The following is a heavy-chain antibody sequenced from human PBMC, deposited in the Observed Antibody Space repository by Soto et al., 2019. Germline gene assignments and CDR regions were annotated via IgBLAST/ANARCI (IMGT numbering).Heavy chain of an antibody. D-gene: IGHD3-3*01. V-gene: IGHV4-31*03. J-gene: IGHJ6*02. CDR2: ISDSGIT. Sequence: QVQLQESGTGLVKTSQTLSLTCSVSGGYSSSGGYYWSWIRQHPGKGLEWIGYISDSGITQYNPALEGRLNVSLDTAKHQFSLKLSSVTAADAAVYDCASDGKDRCVPFGVDVWGQGTTVTVSS. CDR3: ASDGKDRCVPFGVDV. CDR1: GGYSSSGGYY.